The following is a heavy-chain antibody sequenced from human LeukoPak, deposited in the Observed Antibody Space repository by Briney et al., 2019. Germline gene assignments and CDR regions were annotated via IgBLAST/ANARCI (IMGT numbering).Heavy chain of an antibody. D-gene: IGHD6-6*01. V-gene: IGHV1-2*02. Sequence: ASVKVSCKASGYTFTGYYMHWVRQAPGQGLEWMGWINPNSGGTNYAQKFQGRVTMTRDTSISTAYMELSRLRSDDTAVHYCAKILPYSSSSGWLDPWGQGTLVTVSS. CDR1: GYTFTGYY. J-gene: IGHJ5*02. CDR3: AKILPYSSSSGWLDP. CDR2: INPNSGGT.